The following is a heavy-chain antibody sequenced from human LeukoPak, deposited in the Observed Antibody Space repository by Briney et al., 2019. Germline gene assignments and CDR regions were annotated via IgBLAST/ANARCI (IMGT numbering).Heavy chain of an antibody. CDR1: GFTFSNYW. J-gene: IGHJ4*02. D-gene: IGHD1-14*01. CDR3: ARDVYGLGDY. Sequence: GGSLRLSCVASGFTFSNYWMHWVRQAPGKGLVWVSDINSDGSGPDYADSVKGRFTISRDNAKNTLYLQMNSLRAEDTAVYYCARDVYGLGDYWGQGTLVTASS. CDR2: INSDGSGP. V-gene: IGHV3-74*01.